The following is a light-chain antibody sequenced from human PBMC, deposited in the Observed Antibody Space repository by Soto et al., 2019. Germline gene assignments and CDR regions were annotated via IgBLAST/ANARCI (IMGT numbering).Light chain of an antibody. J-gene: IGKJ1*01. Sequence: DIKMTQSPSTLSASVGDRVTITCRASQSIRSWLAWYQQKPGKAPKLLIYKASSLESGVPSRFSGSGSGTEFTLTISSLQPDDFATYYCQQYNSYRRTFGQGTKVEIK. V-gene: IGKV1-5*03. CDR2: KAS. CDR3: QQYNSYRRT. CDR1: QSIRSW.